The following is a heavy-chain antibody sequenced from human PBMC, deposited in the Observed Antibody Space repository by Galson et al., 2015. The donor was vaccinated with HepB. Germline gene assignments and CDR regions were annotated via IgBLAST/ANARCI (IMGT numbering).Heavy chain of an antibody. J-gene: IGHJ6*02. V-gene: IGHV1-2*02. Sequence: SVKVSCKASGYTLSDYYMHWVRQAPGQGLEWMGWINTKNGGTNYAQKFQGRVTMTRDTSMSTVYMEMSRLRSDDTAVFYCARGGVVIIGDYYFHGLDVWGQGTTVTVSS. CDR1: GYTLSDYY. D-gene: IGHD3-3*01. CDR2: INTKNGGT. CDR3: ARGGVVIIGDYYFHGLDV.